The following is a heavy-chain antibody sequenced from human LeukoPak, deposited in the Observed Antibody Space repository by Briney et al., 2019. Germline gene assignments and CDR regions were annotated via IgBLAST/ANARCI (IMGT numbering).Heavy chain of an antibody. J-gene: IGHJ4*02. D-gene: IGHD3-10*01. V-gene: IGHV1-2*02. CDR2: INPNSGGT. CDR3: ARGKSAHSVLVYAY. CDR1: GYTFTGYY. Sequence: ASVKVSCKASGYTFTGYYVYWVRQAPGQGLEWMGWINPNSGGTNYAQKFQGRVTMTRDTSISTAYMELSRLRSDDTAVYYCARGKSAHSVLVYAYWGQGTLSPSPQ.